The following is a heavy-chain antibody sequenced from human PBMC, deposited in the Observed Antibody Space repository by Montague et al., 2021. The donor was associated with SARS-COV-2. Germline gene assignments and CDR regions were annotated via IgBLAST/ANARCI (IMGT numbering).Heavy chain of an antibody. CDR1: GFPFSSYV. J-gene: IGHJ5*02. Sequence: SRRLSCAASGFPFSSYVMHWVRQAPGKGLEWVSLILYDGSNKYYVDSVKGRFTISGDNSKDTLYLQMNSLRTEDTAVYYCARDGGGWFDPWGQGTLVTVSS. D-gene: IGHD3-16*01. V-gene: IGHV3-30-3*01. CDR3: ARDGGGWFDP. CDR2: ILYDGSNK.